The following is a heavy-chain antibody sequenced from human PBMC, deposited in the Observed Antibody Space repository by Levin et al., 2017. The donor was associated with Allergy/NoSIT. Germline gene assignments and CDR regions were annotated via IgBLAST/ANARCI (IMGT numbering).Heavy chain of an antibody. CDR3: IAYNSGWN. CDR1: TFIFSSNW. J-gene: IGHJ4*02. D-gene: IGHD6-19*01. V-gene: IGHV3-74*01. Sequence: PGGSLRLSCAASTFIFSSNWMHWVRQAPGKGLVWVSRINSDGSTTNYADSVRGRFTISRDIAKNTLYLQMNSLRADDTAVYYCIAYNSGWNWGQGTLVTVSS. CDR2: INSDGSTT.